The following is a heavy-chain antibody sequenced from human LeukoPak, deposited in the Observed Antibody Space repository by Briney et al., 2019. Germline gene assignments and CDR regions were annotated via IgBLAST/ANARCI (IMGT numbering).Heavy chain of an antibody. Sequence: GASVKVSCKASGYTFTGCYMHWVRQAPGQGLEWMGWINPNSGDTNYAQKFQGRVTMTRDRSISTAYMELSRLTADDTAVYYCARDSGSSGITFWYYWGQGTLVTVSS. CDR2: INPNSGDT. J-gene: IGHJ4*02. D-gene: IGHD3-10*01. V-gene: IGHV1-2*02. CDR3: ARDSGSSGITFWYY. CDR1: GYTFTGCY.